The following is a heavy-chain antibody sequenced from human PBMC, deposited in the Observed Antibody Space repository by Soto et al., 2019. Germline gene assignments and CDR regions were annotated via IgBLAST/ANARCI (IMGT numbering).Heavy chain of an antibody. CDR1: GFTFSDYY. D-gene: IGHD3-10*01. V-gene: IGHV3-11*01. CDR2: ISSRGSAI. J-gene: IGHJ3*02. CDR3: ARGPGNSYYEGADAFDI. Sequence: QVQLVESGGGLVKPGGSLRLSCAASGFTFSDYYTSWIRQAPGKGLARVSYISSRGSAIYYAESVKGRFTISRDNSKDSLYHQMRSLRAEDTAVYYCARGPGNSYYEGADAFDIWGQGTIVTVSS.